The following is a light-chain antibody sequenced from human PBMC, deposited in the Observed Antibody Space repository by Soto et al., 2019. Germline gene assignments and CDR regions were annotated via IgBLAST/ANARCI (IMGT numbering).Light chain of an antibody. CDR2: DAS. CDR1: QTVRNNY. CDR3: QQFSSYPLN. Sequence: VITQSPVTLSLSQVSGATLSFMATQTVRNNYLAWYQQKPGQAPRLLIYDASSRATGIPDRFSGGGSGTDFTLTISRLEPEDFAVYYCQQFSSYPLNCGGGTKGAIK. J-gene: IGKJ4*01. V-gene: IGKV3-20*01.